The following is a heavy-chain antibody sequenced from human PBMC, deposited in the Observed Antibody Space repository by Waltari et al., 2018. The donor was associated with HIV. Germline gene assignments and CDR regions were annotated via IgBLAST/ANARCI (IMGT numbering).Heavy chain of an antibody. D-gene: IGHD6-19*01. Sequence: QVQLQQWGAGLLKPSETLSLTCAVYGGSFTGYSWTWIRQPPGKGLGWIGELNHIGSTTYKLSLESRVTISVDTSKNQFSLKLSSVTAADTAVYYCARGVMGESSGWSYYFDYWGQGTLVIVSS. CDR1: GGSFTGYS. CDR2: LNHIGST. V-gene: IGHV4-34*01. J-gene: IGHJ4*02. CDR3: ARGVMGESSGWSYYFDY.